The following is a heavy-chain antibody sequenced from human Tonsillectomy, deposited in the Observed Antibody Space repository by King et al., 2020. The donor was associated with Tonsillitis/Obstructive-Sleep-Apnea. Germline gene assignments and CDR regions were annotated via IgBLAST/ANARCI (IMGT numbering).Heavy chain of an antibody. J-gene: IGHJ1*01. V-gene: IGHV3-49*05. CDR3: TRGDCSGGSCYGTEYFQH. CDR2: IRSKAYGGTT. Sequence: VQLVESGGGLVKPGRSLRLSCTASGFTFGDYAMSWFRQAPGKGLEWVGFIRSKAYGGTTEYAASVKGRFTISRDDSKSIAYLQMNSLKTEDTAVYYCTRGDCSGGSCYGTEYFQHWGQGTLVTVSS. CDR1: GFTFGDYA. D-gene: IGHD2-15*01.